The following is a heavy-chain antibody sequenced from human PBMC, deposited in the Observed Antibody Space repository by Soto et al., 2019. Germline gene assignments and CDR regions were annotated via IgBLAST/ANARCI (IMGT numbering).Heavy chain of an antibody. CDR1: GGSINSGGYY. J-gene: IGHJ4*02. Sequence: QVQLQESGPGLVKPSQTLSLICTVSGGSINSGGYYWNWIRQHPRTGLEWIGNIFYSGSTYYNPFLRSRVSISADTSDNQSSLTLSSVTAADTAVYFCARGDRPSGYSSSWVFDYWGQGTLVDVSS. CDR3: ARGDRPSGYSSSWVFDY. D-gene: IGHD6-13*01. V-gene: IGHV4-31*03. CDR2: IFYSGST.